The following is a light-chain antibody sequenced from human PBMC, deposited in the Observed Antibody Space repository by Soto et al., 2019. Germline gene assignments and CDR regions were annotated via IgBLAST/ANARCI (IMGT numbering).Light chain of an antibody. CDR1: QTVSSN. CDR2: GAS. Sequence: EIVITPSPAPLSVSPGERAPLSCRASQTVSSNLAWYQQKPGQAPRFLIYGASTRATGIPARFSGSGSGTEFTLTISSLQSEDFAVYYCQQRDSWPPTFGQGTRLEIK. J-gene: IGKJ5*01. V-gene: IGKV3-15*01. CDR3: QQRDSWPPT.